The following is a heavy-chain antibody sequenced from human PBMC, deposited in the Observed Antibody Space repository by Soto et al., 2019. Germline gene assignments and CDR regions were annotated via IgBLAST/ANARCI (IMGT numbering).Heavy chain of an antibody. Sequence: ASVKVSCKASGYTFTSYGISWVRQAPGQGLEWMGWISAYNGNTNYAQKLQGRVTMTTDTSTSTAYMELRSLRSDDTAVYYCARARSRSSGFWYFDLWGRGTLVTVSS. CDR3: ARARSRSSGFWYFDL. CDR1: GYTFTSYG. CDR2: ISAYNGNT. V-gene: IGHV1-18*01. D-gene: IGHD6-6*01. J-gene: IGHJ2*01.